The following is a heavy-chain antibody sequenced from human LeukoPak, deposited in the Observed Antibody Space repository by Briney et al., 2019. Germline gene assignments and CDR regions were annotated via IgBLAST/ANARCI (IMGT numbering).Heavy chain of an antibody. CDR1: GFTFSSYG. J-gene: IGHJ4*02. CDR2: IWYGGSNK. Sequence: GGSLRLSCAASGFTFSSYGMHWVRQAPGKGLEWVAVIWYGGSNKYYADSVKGRFTISRDNSKNTLYLQMNSLRAEDTAVYYCARDSLTGTTGNFDYWGQGTLVTVSS. D-gene: IGHD1-7*01. CDR3: ARDSLTGTTGNFDY. V-gene: IGHV3-33*01.